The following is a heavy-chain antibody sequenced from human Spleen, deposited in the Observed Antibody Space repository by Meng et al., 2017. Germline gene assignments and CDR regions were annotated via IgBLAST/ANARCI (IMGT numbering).Heavy chain of an antibody. CDR2: ISSTSTYI. J-gene: IGHJ5*02. V-gene: IGHV3-21*01. CDR1: GFTFSSYS. Sequence: GGSLRLSCAASGFTFSSYSLNWVRQAPGRGLEWVSSISSTSTYIYYADSVKGRFTISRDNAKNSLYLQMNSLRADDTALYYCTRREGTMDNWFDPWGQGTLVTVS. D-gene: IGHD3-3*01. CDR3: TRREGTMDNWFDP.